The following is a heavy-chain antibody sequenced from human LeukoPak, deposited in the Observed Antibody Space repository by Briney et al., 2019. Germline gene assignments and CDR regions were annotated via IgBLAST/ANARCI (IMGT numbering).Heavy chain of an antibody. Sequence: SQTLSLTCTVSGGSISSGGYYWSWIRQPPGKGLEWIGYIYHSGSTYYNPSLKSRVTISVDTSKNQFSLKLSSVTAADTAVYYCARGAGRYYYDSSGESWGQGTLVTVSS. J-gene: IGHJ4*02. CDR2: IYHSGST. CDR1: GGSISSGGYY. D-gene: IGHD3-22*01. V-gene: IGHV4-30-2*01. CDR3: ARGAGRYYYDSSGES.